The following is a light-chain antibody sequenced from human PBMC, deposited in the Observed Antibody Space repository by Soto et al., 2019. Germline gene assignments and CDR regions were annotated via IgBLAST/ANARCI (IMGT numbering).Light chain of an antibody. V-gene: IGKV3-20*01. Sequence: ENVLTQSPGTLSLSPGDRATLSCRASQSVSSSYLAWYQQKPGQAPRLLIYGASSRATGIPDRFSGSGSGTDFTLTISRLEPEDFAVYYCQQYGSTFGQGTRLEIK. CDR3: QQYGST. CDR2: GAS. CDR1: QSVSSSY. J-gene: IGKJ5*01.